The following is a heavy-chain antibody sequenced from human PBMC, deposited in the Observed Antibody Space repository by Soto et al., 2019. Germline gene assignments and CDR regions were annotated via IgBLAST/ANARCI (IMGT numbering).Heavy chain of an antibody. Sequence: VQLLGSGGGLVQPGGSLRLSCAASGVSFSSYAMSWVRQAPGKGLEWVSLISASGDSTYYADSVKGRFTISRDNSKNTLYLQMNNLRAEDTAVYYCAKDLSGIAVTLDYWGQGTLVTVSS. D-gene: IGHD6-19*01. V-gene: IGHV3-23*01. CDR2: ISASGDST. J-gene: IGHJ4*02. CDR3: AKDLSGIAVTLDY. CDR1: GVSFSSYA.